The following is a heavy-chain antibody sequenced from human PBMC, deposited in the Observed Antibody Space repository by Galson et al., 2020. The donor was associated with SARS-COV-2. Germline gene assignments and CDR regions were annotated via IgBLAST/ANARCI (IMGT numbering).Heavy chain of an antibody. CDR2: ISYDGSNK. CDR3: ANCGGGSCYLDY. CDR1: GFTFSSYG. V-gene: IGHV3-30*18. D-gene: IGHD2-15*01. Sequence: QLGESLKISCAASGFTFSSYGMHWVRQAPGKGLEWVAVISYDGSNKYYADSVKGRFTISRDNSKNTLYLQMNSLRAEDTAVYYCANCGGGSCYLDYWGQGTLVTVSS. J-gene: IGHJ4*02.